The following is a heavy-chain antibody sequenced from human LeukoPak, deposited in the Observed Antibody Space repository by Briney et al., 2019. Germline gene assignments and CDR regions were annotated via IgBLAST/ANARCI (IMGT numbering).Heavy chain of an antibody. Sequence: SETLSLTCTVSGGSISGSSYYWGWIRQPPGKGLEWIGSIYYSGSTYYKPSLKSRVTMSVDTSKNQFSLKLSSVTAADTAVYYCAYNRNFALDNWGQGTLVTVSS. D-gene: IGHD1-14*01. J-gene: IGHJ4*02. CDR3: AYNRNFALDN. CDR2: IYYSGST. V-gene: IGHV4-39*01. CDR1: GGSISGSSYY.